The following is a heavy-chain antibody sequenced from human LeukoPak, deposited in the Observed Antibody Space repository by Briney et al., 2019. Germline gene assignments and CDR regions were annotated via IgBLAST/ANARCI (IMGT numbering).Heavy chain of an antibody. Sequence: PGGSLRLSCEASGVTLTTYAMSWARQAPGKGLEWVSGISSSGSGGNTYYADSVKGRFTISRDSSKNTLFLHMNTLRADDTAIYYCTTDTWYSAGHWGQGTLVTVSS. CDR2: ISSSGSGGNT. J-gene: IGHJ4*02. CDR1: GVTLTTYA. CDR3: TTDTWYSAGH. D-gene: IGHD2-15*01. V-gene: IGHV3-23*01.